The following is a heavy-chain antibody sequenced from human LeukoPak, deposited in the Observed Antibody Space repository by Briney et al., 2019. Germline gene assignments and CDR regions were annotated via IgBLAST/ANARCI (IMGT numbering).Heavy chain of an antibody. CDR2: IYSGGNT. J-gene: IGHJ4*02. V-gene: IGHV3-53*01. D-gene: IGHD3-22*01. CDR3: ARCYYDGSGFYYYFDY. Sequence: PGGSLSLSCAASGFSLSNYYMSWVRQAPGKGLEWVSVIYSGGNTYYTDSVKGRFTISRDNPKNTVFLQMGSLRGEDTAVYYCARCYYDGSGFYYYFDYWGQGTLVTVSS. CDR1: GFSLSNYY.